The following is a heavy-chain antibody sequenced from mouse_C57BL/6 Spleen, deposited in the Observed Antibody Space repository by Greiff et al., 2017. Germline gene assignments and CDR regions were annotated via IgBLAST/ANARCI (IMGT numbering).Heavy chain of an antibody. V-gene: IGHV1-4*01. CDR3: AKDWDGDAY. CDR1: GYTFTSYT. Sequence: QVQLQQSGAELARPGASVKMSCKASGYTFTSYTMHWVKQRPGQGLEWIGYINPSSGYTKYNQKFKDKATLTADKSSSTAYMQLSSLTSEDSAVYYWAKDWDGDAYWGQGTLVTVSA. CDR2: INPSSGYT. D-gene: IGHD4-1*01. J-gene: IGHJ3*01.